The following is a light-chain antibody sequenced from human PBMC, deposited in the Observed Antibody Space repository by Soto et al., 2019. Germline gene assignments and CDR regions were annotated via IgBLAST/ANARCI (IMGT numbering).Light chain of an antibody. J-gene: IGLJ1*01. CDR2: SNN. CDR1: SSNIGSNT. V-gene: IGLV1-44*01. Sequence: QSVLTQPPSASGTPGQRVAISCSGSSSNIGSNTVNWYQQFPETAPKLLIYSNNQRPSGVPDRFSGSKSGNTASLTISGLQAEDEADYYCSSYTSSSTLVFGTGTKLTVL. CDR3: SSYTSSSTLV.